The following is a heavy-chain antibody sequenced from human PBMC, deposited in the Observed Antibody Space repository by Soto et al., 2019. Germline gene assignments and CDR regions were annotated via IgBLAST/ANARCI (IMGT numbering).Heavy chain of an antibody. D-gene: IGHD3-22*01. Sequence: GSLRLSCAASGITFSNYVMSWVRQAPGKGLEWVSAISGSGGSTYYADSMKGRLTVSRDNSKNTLYLQMNSLRAEDTAVYYCAKARSYDSSGPIDYWGQGTLVTVSS. CDR2: ISGSGGST. V-gene: IGHV3-23*01. CDR1: GITFSNYV. J-gene: IGHJ4*02. CDR3: AKARSYDSSGPIDY.